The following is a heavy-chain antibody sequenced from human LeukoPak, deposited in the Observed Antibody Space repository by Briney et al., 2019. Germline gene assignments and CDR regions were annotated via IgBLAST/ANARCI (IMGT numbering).Heavy chain of an antibody. CDR3: ASISSGPSNWFDP. V-gene: IGHV4-34*01. J-gene: IGHJ5*02. CDR2: INHSGST. D-gene: IGHD3-22*01. Sequence: PSETLSLTCAVYGGSFSGYYWSWIRQPPGKGLEWIGEINHSGSTNYNPSLKSRVTISVDTSKNQFSLKLSSVTAADTAVYYCASISSGPSNWFDPWGQGTLVTVSS. CDR1: GGSFSGYY.